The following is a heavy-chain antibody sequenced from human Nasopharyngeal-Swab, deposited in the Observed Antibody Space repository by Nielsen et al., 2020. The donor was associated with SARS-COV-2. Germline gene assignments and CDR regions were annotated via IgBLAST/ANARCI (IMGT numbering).Heavy chain of an antibody. J-gene: IGHJ3*02. Sequence: GESLKISCAASGFTFSSYAMSWVRQAPGKGLEWVSSISSSSSYIYYADSVKGRFTISRDNAKNSLYLQMNSLRAEDTAVYYCARKVVVSAAFDIWGQGTMVTVSS. D-gene: IGHD5/OR15-5a*01. CDR2: ISSSSSYI. CDR3: ARKVVVSAAFDI. V-gene: IGHV3-21*01. CDR1: GFTFSSYA.